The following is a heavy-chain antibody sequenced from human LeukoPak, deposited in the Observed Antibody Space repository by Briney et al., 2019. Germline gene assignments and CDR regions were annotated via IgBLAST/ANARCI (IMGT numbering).Heavy chain of an antibody. CDR3: ARVRGWKYFDY. J-gene: IGHJ4*02. D-gene: IGHD1-1*01. V-gene: IGHV3-66*01. Sequence: GGSLRLSCAAPGFIVNSNYMSWVRQAPGKGLEWVSVLYSGGSTYYADSVKGRFTISRDNSKNTLYLQMNSLRAEDTAVYYCARVRGWKYFDYWGQGTLVTVSS. CDR1: GFIVNSNY. CDR2: LYSGGST.